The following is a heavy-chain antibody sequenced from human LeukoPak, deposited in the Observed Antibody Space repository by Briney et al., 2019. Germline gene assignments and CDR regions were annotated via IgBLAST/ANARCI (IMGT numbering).Heavy chain of an antibody. Sequence: GASVKVSCMASGYTFTSYGISWVRQAPGQELEWMGWLSAYNGNTNYAQKLQGRATMTTDTSTSTAYMELRSLRSDDTAVYYCARSYSSSWYEARYYYMDVWGKATTVTVSS. D-gene: IGHD6-13*01. CDR3: ARSYSSSWYEARYYYMDV. V-gene: IGHV1-18*01. CDR2: LSAYNGNT. J-gene: IGHJ6*03. CDR1: GYTFTSYG.